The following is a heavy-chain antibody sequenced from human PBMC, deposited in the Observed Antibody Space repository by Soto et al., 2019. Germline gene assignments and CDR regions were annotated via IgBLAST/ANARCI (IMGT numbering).Heavy chain of an antibody. J-gene: IGHJ6*02. CDR1: GGSISSGYYY. D-gene: IGHD6-13*01. V-gene: IGHV4-61*02. CDR2: IDTSGNT. Sequence: SETLSLTCSVSGGSISSGYYYWSWIRQPAGKGLEWIGRIDTSGNTNYNPSLKSRVTMSVDTSKKQFSLKLTSVTAADTAVYYCARYSSNWFQTEGMDVWGQGTTVNVSS. CDR3: ARYSSNWFQTEGMDV.